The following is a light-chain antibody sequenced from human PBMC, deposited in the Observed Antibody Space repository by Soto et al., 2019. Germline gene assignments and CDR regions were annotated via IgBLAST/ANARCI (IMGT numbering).Light chain of an antibody. CDR3: QQSYSTSWT. CDR1: QSISTY. CDR2: GAS. J-gene: IGKJ1*01. Sequence: DIQMTQSPSSLSASVGDRVTVTCRASQSISTYLNWYQQKPGRAPKLLIYGASIFQSGVPSRFSGSGSGTEFTLTISSLQPEDFATYYCQQSYSTSWTFGQGTKVDIK. V-gene: IGKV1-39*01.